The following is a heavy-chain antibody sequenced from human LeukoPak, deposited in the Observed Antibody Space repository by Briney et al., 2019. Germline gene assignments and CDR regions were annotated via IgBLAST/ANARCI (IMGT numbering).Heavy chain of an antibody. CDR1: GGSISSSNYY. Sequence: RPSETLSLTCTVAGGSISSSNYYWGWIRQPPGKGLEWIGSIYYRGRTYYNPSLTRRLTIPVDTSKNQFSLKLSSVTAADTAVYYCARHWQQLTRFDYWGQGTLVTVSS. J-gene: IGHJ4*02. CDR2: IYYRGRT. D-gene: IGHD6-13*01. CDR3: ARHWQQLTRFDY. V-gene: IGHV4-39*01.